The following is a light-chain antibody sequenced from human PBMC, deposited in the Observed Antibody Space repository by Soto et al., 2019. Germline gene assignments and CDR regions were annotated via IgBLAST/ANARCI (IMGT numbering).Light chain of an antibody. CDR1: SSDVGGYNY. CDR3: AAWDDILNGYV. CDR2: EVS. J-gene: IGLJ1*01. V-gene: IGLV2-8*01. Sequence: QSVLTQPPSASGSPGQSVTISCTGTSSDVGGYNYVSWYQQHPGKAPKLMIYEVSKRPSGVPDRFSGSKSGNTASLTVSGLQAEDEADYYCAAWDDILNGYVFGTGTKGTVL.